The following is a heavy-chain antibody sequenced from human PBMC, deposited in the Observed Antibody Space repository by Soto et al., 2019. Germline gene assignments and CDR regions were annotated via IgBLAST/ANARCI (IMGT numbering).Heavy chain of an antibody. CDR2: ISYDGSNK. Sequence: GGSQRLSSTASGGTFRSYAMHWVRQAPGKGLEWVAVISYDGSNKYYADSVKGRFTISRDNSKNTLYLQMNSLRAEDTAVYYCARAYEGDYFDYWGQGTLVTVSS. CDR3: ARAYEGDYFDY. V-gene: IGHV3-30-3*01. D-gene: IGHD3-16*01. J-gene: IGHJ4*02. CDR1: GGTFRSYA.